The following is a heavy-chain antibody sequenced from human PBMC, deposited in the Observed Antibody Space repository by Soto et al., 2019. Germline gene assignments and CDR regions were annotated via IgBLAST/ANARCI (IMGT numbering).Heavy chain of an antibody. CDR3: ARGPYSRRLLYYGMDV. CDR2: IIPIFGTA. D-gene: IGHD6-13*01. Sequence: QVQLVQSGAEVKKPGSSVKVSCKASGGTFSSYAISWVRQAPGQGLEWMGGIIPIFGTANYAQKFQGRVTITADESTSTAYMELSSLRSEDTAVYYRARGPYSRRLLYYGMDVWGQGTTVTVSS. CDR1: GGTFSSYA. V-gene: IGHV1-69*01. J-gene: IGHJ6*02.